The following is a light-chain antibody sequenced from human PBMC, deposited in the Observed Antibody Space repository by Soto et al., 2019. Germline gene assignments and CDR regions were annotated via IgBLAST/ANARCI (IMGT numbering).Light chain of an antibody. CDR1: SSDVGGFNY. Sequence: QSALTQPASVSGSPGQSITISCTGTSSDVGGFNYVSWHQQHPGKSPRLMIYDVSNRPSGVSNRFSGSKSGNKTSLNISGIQHEDDAASSCRSSTRDNTPVVFGAGPKLTVL. J-gene: IGLJ2*01. V-gene: IGLV2-14*03. CDR2: DVS. CDR3: RSSTRDNTPVV.